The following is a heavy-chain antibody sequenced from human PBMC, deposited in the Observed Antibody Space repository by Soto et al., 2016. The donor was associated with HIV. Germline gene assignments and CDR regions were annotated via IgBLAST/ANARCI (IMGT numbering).Heavy chain of an antibody. V-gene: IGHV1-69*10. CDR3: ARGPYYGDYPDYSYYYMDV. J-gene: IGHJ6*03. CDR1: GYTFTGYY. Sequence: QVQLVQSGAEVKKPGASVKVSCKASGYTFTGYYMHWVRQAPGQGLDWMGGIIPILVITKYVQKFQGRVTITADKSTSTVYMELSTLRSDDTAVYYCARGPYYGDYPDYSYYYMDVWGKGTTVTVSS. D-gene: IGHD4-17*01. CDR2: IIPILVIT.